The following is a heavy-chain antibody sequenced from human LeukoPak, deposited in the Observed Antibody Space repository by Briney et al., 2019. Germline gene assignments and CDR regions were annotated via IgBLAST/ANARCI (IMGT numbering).Heavy chain of an antibody. CDR1: GFTFSSYA. J-gene: IGHJ6*02. V-gene: IGHV3-30*04. D-gene: IGHD3-22*01. CDR2: ISYDGSNK. Sequence: GRSLRLSCAASGFTFSSYAMQWVRQAPGKGLEWVAVISYDGSNKYYADSVKGRFTISRDNSKNTLYLQMNSLRAEDTAVYYCASSYDSSGYYYSSYYYYGMDVWGQGTTVTVSS. CDR3: ASSYDSSGYYYSSYYYYGMDV.